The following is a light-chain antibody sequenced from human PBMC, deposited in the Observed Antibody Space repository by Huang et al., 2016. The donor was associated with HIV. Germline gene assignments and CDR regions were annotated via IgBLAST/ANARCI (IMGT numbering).Light chain of an antibody. Sequence: EIVLTQSPATLSLSPGERATLSCSASPSVSSYVAWYQQKPGQAPRLLIYDASNRATGIPARFSGRGSGKDCTLTISSLGPEDFAVYYCQQRSNWRTFGQGTRLEIK. CDR2: DAS. CDR1: PSVSSY. J-gene: IGKJ5*01. CDR3: QQRSNWRT. V-gene: IGKV3-11*01.